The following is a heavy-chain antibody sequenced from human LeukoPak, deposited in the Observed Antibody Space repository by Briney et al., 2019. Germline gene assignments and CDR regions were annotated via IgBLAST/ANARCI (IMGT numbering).Heavy chain of an antibody. CDR3: VRHDGRGGATMGALDS. V-gene: IGHV4-39*01. CDR2: IYYGRTI. J-gene: IGHJ4*02. CDR1: TDSISSSSHH. Sequence: PSETLSLTCTVSTDSISSSSHHWGWIRQSPGKGLEWIGSIYYGRTIYYNPSLNSRVAISVVTSKNQFSLQLNSVTAADTAVYYCVRHDGRGGATMGALDSWGQGSLVTVSS. D-gene: IGHD5-12*01.